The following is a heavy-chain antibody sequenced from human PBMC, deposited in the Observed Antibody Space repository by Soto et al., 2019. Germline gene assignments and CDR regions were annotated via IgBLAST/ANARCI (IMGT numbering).Heavy chain of an antibody. CDR3: ARGRFPNCSGGSCGRNYYYYGMDV. V-gene: IGHV4-34*01. D-gene: IGHD2-15*01. CDR2: INHSGST. CDR1: GGSFSGYY. J-gene: IGHJ6*02. Sequence: NPSETLSLTCAVYGGSFSGYYWSWIRQPPGKGLEWIGEINHSGSTNYDPSLKSRVTISVDTSKNQCSLKLSSVTAADTAVYYCARGRFPNCSGGSCGRNYYYYGMDVWGQGTTVTVSS.